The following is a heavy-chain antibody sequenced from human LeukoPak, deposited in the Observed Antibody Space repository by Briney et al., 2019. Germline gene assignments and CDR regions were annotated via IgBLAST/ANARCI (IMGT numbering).Heavy chain of an antibody. D-gene: IGHD2-2*01. V-gene: IGHV3-9*01. CDR2: ISWNSGSI. CDR1: GFTFDDYA. J-gene: IGHJ4*02. Sequence: GGSLRLSCAASGFTFDDYAMHWVRQAPGKGLEWVSGISWNSGSIGYADSVKGRFTISRDNAKNPLYLQMNSLRAEDTALYYCEKWAPPAAIEAYGGKEPLVTVSS. CDR3: EKWAPPAAIEAY.